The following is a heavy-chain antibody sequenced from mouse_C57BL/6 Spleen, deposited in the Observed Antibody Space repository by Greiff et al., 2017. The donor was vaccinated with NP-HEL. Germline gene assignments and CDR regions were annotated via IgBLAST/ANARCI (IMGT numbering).Heavy chain of an antibody. CDR3: ARGGYYGSRPHWYFDV. J-gene: IGHJ1*03. Sequence: VQLQQSGPELVKPGDSVKISCKASGYSFTGYFMNWVMQSHGKSLEWIGRINPYNGDTFYNHKFKGQATLTVDKSSSTAHMELRSLTSEDSAVYYCARGGYYGSRPHWYFDVWGTGTTVTVSS. CDR2: INPYNGDT. V-gene: IGHV1-20*01. CDR1: GYSFTGYF. D-gene: IGHD1-1*01.